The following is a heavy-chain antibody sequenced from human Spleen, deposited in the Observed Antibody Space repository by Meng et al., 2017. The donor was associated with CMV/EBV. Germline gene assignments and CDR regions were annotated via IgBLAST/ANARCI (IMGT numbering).Heavy chain of an antibody. D-gene: IGHD3-3*01. J-gene: IGHJ4*02. CDR3: ATLPCFGFWSGYYVDY. V-gene: IGHV3-30*04. Sequence: GGSLRLSCAASGFSFGSYAMHWVRQAPGKGLEWVAVIWYDGRNQYYAESVKGRFTISRDNSKNTLDLQMSRLRLDDTAVYYCATLPCFGFWSGYYVDYWGQGTLVTVSS. CDR2: IWYDGRNQ. CDR1: GFSFGSYA.